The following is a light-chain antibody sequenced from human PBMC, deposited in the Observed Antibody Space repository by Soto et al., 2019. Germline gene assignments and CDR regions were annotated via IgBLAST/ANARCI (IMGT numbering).Light chain of an antibody. CDR3: MQRVEFPYT. V-gene: IGKV2-40*01. J-gene: IGKJ2*01. Sequence: DIVMTQTPLSLPVTPGEPASISCRSSQSLLNSDDGNTYLDWYLQKPGQSPQLLIYTPSYRDSGVPDRFSGSGSGTDFTLRISRVEAEDVGVYYCMQRVEFPYTFGQGTKLEIK. CDR2: TPS. CDR1: QSLLNSDDGNTY.